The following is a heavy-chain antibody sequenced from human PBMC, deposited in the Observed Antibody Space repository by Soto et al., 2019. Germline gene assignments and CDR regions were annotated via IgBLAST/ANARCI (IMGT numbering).Heavy chain of an antibody. Sequence: RRLSCAASGFTFSNAWMSWVRQAPGKGLEWVGRIKSKTDGGTTDYAAPVKGRFTISRDDSKNTLYLQMNSLKTEDTAVYYCTTVGPFVFDWLLQRDYYYYGMDVWGQGTTVTVSS. CDR2: IKSKTDGGTT. CDR1: GFTFSNAW. D-gene: IGHD3-9*01. J-gene: IGHJ6*02. CDR3: TTVGPFVFDWLLQRDYYYYGMDV. V-gene: IGHV3-15*01.